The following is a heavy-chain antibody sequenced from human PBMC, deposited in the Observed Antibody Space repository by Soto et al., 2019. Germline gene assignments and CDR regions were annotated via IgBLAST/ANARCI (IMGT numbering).Heavy chain of an antibody. J-gene: IGHJ4*02. CDR2: VYHTGNT. D-gene: IGHD2-2*01. CDR3: ATLPPQIVVTLLPFPF. CDR1: GDSISSTFW. V-gene: IGHV4-4*02. Sequence: SETLSLTCAVSGDSISSTFWWTWVRQSPGKGLEWIGEVYHTGNTRYNPSLKSRVTISVDKPNNQFSLKLTSMTGADTAVYYCATLPPQIVVTLLPFPFWGQGTSVTGSS.